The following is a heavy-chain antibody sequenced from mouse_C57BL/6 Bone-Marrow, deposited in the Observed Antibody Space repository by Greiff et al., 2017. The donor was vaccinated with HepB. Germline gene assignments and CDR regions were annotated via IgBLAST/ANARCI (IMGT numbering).Heavy chain of an antibody. CDR3: ASYYYGSSYAWFAY. Sequence: VQLQQSGPELVKPGASVKISCKASGYSFTGYYMNWVKQSPEQSLEWIGEINPSTGGTTYNQKFKAKATLTVDKSSSTAYMQLKSLTSEDSAVYCCASYYYGSSYAWFAYWGQGTLVTVSA. D-gene: IGHD1-1*01. CDR1: GYSFTGYY. CDR2: INPSTGGT. V-gene: IGHV1-42*01. J-gene: IGHJ3*01.